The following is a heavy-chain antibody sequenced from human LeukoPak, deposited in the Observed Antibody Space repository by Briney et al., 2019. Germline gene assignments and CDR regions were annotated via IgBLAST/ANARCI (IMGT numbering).Heavy chain of an antibody. J-gene: IGHJ4*02. Sequence: GRSLRLSCAASGFTFSSYAMHWVRQAPGKGLKWVSVISYDGSNKYYADSVKGRFTISRDNSKNTLYLQMNSLRAEDTAVYYCARAYNCGGDCRFFDYWGQGTLVTVSS. CDR3: ARAYNCGGDCRFFDY. CDR1: GFTFSSYA. V-gene: IGHV3-30-3*01. D-gene: IGHD2-21*02. CDR2: ISYDGSNK.